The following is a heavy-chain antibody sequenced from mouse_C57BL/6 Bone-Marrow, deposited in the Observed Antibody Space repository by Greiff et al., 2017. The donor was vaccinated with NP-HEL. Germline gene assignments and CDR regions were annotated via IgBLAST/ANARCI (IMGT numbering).Heavy chain of an antibody. CDR1: GYTFTSYW. D-gene: IGHD2-4*01. CDR3: ARYPIYYDYLYAMDY. V-gene: IGHV1-59*01. J-gene: IGHJ4*01. CDR2: IDPSDSYT. Sequence: QVQLQQPGAELVRPGTSVKLSCKASGYTFTSYWMHWVKQRPGQGLEWIGVIDPSDSYTTYNQKFKGKATLTVDTSSSTAYMQLSSLTSEDSAGYYCARYPIYYDYLYAMDYWGQGTSVTVSS.